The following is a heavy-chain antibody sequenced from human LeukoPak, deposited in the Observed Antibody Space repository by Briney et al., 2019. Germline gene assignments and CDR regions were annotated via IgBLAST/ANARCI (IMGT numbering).Heavy chain of an antibody. CDR2: IRSKAYGGTT. CDR3: TRDGYYYDSSGDKLFDY. CDR1: GFTFGDYA. Sequence: PGRSLRLSCTASGFTFGDYAMSWVRQAPGKGQEWVGFIRSKAYGGTTEYAASVKGRFTISRDDSKSIAYLQMNSLKTEDTAVYYCTRDGYYYDSSGDKLFDYWGQGTLVTVSS. V-gene: IGHV3-49*04. D-gene: IGHD3-22*01. J-gene: IGHJ4*02.